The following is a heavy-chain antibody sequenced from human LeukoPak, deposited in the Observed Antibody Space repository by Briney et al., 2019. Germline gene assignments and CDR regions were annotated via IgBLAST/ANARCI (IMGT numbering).Heavy chain of an antibody. J-gene: IGHJ4*02. CDR2: IYYSGST. D-gene: IGHD3-22*01. Sequence: SETLSLTCTVSGGSISSYYWSWIRQPPGKGLEWIGYIYYSGSTNYNPSLKSRVTISVDTSKNQFSLKLSSVTAADTAVYYCARGTMIALYDYWGQGTLVTVSS. CDR3: ARGTMIALYDY. CDR1: GGSISSYY. V-gene: IGHV4-59*01.